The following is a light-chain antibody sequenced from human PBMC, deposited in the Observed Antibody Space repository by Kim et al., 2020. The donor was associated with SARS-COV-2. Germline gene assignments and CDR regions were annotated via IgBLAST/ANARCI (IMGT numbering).Light chain of an antibody. V-gene: IGKV1-39*01. J-gene: IGKJ1*01. Sequence: DIQLTQSPSSLSASVGDRVTIACRANQSISTFLNWYQQTPGKAPRLLIFGASSLESRVPSRFGGSGSGTEFSLTISGLQPEDFATYYCQQCYDTGRTFGKGTKVDIK. CDR2: GAS. CDR1: QSISTF. CDR3: QQCYDTGRT.